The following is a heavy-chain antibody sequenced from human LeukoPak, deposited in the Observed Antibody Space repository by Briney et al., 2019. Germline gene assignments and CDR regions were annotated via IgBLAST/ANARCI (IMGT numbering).Heavy chain of an antibody. V-gene: IGHV3-23*01. Sequence: GGSLRLSCAASGFTFNDYGMSWVRQAPGKGLEWVSSISASGGLIYYTDSVEGRFTISRDNSKNTLYLQMNSLRAEDTAVYYCAKDIWSYYDSSGYPDYWGQGTLVTVSS. D-gene: IGHD3-22*01. CDR1: GFTFNDYG. CDR2: ISASGGLI. J-gene: IGHJ4*02. CDR3: AKDIWSYYDSSGYPDY.